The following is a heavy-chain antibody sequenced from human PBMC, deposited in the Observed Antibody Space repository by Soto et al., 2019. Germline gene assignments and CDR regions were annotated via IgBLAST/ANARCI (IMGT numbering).Heavy chain of an antibody. V-gene: IGHV1-2*02. D-gene: IGHD3-22*01. J-gene: IGHJ4*02. CDR2: INPNSGDT. Sequence: ASVKVSCKASGYTFIGYYMHWARQAPGQGLEWMGWINPNSGDTNYAQKFQGRVTMTRDTSISTAYTELSRLRFDDTAVYYCARARTHYYNTSDYDFWGQGALVTVYS. CDR1: GYTFIGYY. CDR3: ARARTHYYNTSDYDF.